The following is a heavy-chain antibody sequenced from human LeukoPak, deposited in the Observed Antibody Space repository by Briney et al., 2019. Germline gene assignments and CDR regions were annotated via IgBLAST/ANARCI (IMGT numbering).Heavy chain of an antibody. CDR3: ATNDGYNYYFDY. J-gene: IGHJ4*02. CDR2: ISSSSYI. D-gene: IGHD5-24*01. CDR1: GFTFSSYS. Sequence: GGSLRLSCAASGFTFSSYSMNWVRQAPGKGLEWVSSISSSSYIYYADSVKGRFTISRDNAKNSLYLQMNSLRAEDTAVYYCATNDGYNYYFDYWGQGTLVTVSS. V-gene: IGHV3-21*04.